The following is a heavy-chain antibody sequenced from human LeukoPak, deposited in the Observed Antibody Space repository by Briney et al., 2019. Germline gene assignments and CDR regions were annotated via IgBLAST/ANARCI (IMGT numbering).Heavy chain of an antibody. D-gene: IGHD2-2*01. CDR1: GITFTSYW. J-gene: IGHJ4*02. CDR2: INQDGSEK. CDR3: ARGVLSPQLYGY. Sequence: GGSLRLSCAASGITFTSYWMSWVRQAPGKGLEWVANINQDGSEKYYVDSVKGRFTISRDNAKDSVYLQMNSLRAEDTAVYYCARGVLSPQLYGYWGQGTLVTVSS. V-gene: IGHV3-7*01.